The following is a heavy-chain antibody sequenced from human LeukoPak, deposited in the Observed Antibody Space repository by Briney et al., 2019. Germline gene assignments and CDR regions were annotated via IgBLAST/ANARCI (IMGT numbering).Heavy chain of an antibody. CDR2: INPSGGST. V-gene: IGHV1-46*01. Sequence: GASVKVSCKASGYTFTSYYMHWVRQAPGQGLEWMGIINPSGGSTSYAQKFQGRVTTTRDTSTSTVYMELSSLRSEDTAVYYCARYSTVTTLIDYWGQGTLVTVSS. CDR3: ARYSTVTTLIDY. J-gene: IGHJ4*02. CDR1: GYTFTSYY. D-gene: IGHD4-17*01.